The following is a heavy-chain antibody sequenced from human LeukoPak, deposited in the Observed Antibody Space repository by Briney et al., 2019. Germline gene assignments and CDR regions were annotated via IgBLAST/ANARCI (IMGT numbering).Heavy chain of an antibody. Sequence: GGSLRLSCAASGFTFSSYWMSWVRLAPGKGLEWEANIKQDGSEKYYVDSVKGRFTISRDNAKNSLYLQMNSLRAEDTAVYYCARENIVVVPAKDAFDIWGQGTMVTVSS. V-gene: IGHV3-7*01. CDR3: ARENIVVVPAKDAFDI. CDR1: GFTFSSYW. CDR2: IKQDGSEK. D-gene: IGHD2-2*01. J-gene: IGHJ3*02.